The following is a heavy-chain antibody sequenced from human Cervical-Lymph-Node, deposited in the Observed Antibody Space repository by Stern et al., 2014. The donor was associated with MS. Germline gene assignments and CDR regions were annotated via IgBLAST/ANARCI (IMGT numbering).Heavy chain of an antibody. CDR3: ARDQGGIADS. J-gene: IGHJ4*02. V-gene: IGHV1-69*01. Sequence: VQLVQSGAEVKKPGSSVKVSCKASGGSFSMDTISWVRQAPGHGLEWMGGLTPRCGTSSYAQKFQGRVTTTADVSTSTAYMELTSLRSEDTAVYFCARDQGGIADSWGQGTLVIVSS. CDR2: LTPRCGTS. D-gene: IGHD6-13*01. CDR1: GGSFSMDT.